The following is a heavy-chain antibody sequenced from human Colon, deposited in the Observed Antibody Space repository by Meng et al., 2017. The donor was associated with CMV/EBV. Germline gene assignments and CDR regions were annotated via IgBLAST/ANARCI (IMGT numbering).Heavy chain of an antibody. CDR2: IGSSGIIT. D-gene: IGHD5-12*01. Sequence: GESLKISCVGSGFTFGSHAMSWVRQAPGKGMEWVSLIGSSGIITTYADSVKGRFAISRDNSTNTLYLDMTSLRADDTAISYCATNGGYFRVDSWGQGTPVTVSS. CDR1: GFTFGSHA. V-gene: IGHV3-23*01. J-gene: IGHJ4*02. CDR3: ATNGGYFRVDS.